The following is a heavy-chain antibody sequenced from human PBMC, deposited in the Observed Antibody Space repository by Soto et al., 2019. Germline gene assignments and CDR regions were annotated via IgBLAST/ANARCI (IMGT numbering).Heavy chain of an antibody. CDR3: ARESLGIAAFDI. CDR1: GFTFSSYW. V-gene: IGHV3-7*03. D-gene: IGHD2-21*01. J-gene: IGHJ3*02. Sequence: GGSLRLSCAASGFTFSSYWMSWVRQAPGKGLEWVANIKQDGSEKYYVDSVKGRFTMSRDNAKNLLYPQMNSLRAEDTAVYYCARESLGIAAFDIWGQGTMVTVSS. CDR2: IKQDGSEK.